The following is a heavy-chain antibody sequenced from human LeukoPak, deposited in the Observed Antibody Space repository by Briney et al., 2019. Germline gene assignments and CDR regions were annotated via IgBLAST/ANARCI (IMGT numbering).Heavy chain of an antibody. Sequence: ASVKVSCKVSGYTLTELSMHWVRQAPGKGLEWMGGFDPEDGETIYAQKFQGRVTMTRDTSTSTVYMELSSLRSEDTAVYYCARGGGPTDDAFDIWGQGTMVTVSS. D-gene: IGHD2-15*01. CDR3: ARGGGPTDDAFDI. V-gene: IGHV1-24*01. CDR1: GYTLTELS. J-gene: IGHJ3*02. CDR2: FDPEDGET.